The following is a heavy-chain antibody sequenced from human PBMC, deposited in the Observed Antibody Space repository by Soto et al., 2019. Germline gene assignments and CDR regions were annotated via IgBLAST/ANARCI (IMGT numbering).Heavy chain of an antibody. CDR1: GGSISSGGYS. D-gene: IGHD3-9*01. CDR2: IYHSGST. Sequence: SETLSLTCAVSGGSISSGGYSWSWIRQPPGKGLEWIGYIYHSGSTYYNPSLKSRVTISVDRSKSQFSLNLNSVTAADTAVYYCARGYDILTGPLDYWGPGTLVTVSS. CDR3: ARGYDILTGPLDY. J-gene: IGHJ4*02. V-gene: IGHV4-30-2*01.